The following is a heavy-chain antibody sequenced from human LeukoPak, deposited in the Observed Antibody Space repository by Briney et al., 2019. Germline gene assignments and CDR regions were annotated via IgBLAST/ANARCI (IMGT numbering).Heavy chain of an antibody. CDR1: GYTFSNYG. CDR2: ITAYNGNR. CDR3: ARDNDKVVDQ. D-gene: IGHD1-1*01. Sequence: GASVKVSCKTSGYTFSNYGISWVRQAPGQGLEWMGWITAYNGNRLYAQRFQGRITLTTDTSTSTSYMELRSLEYDDTAIYYCARDNDKVVDQWGQGTLVTVSS. V-gene: IGHV1-18*01. J-gene: IGHJ4*01.